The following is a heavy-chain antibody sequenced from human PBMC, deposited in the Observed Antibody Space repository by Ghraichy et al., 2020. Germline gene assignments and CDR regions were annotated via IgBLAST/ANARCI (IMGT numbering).Heavy chain of an antibody. V-gene: IGHV3-48*03. CDR2: ISGSGSSV. D-gene: IGHD6-19*01. CDR3: ARDGNRGWEFDY. Sequence: GGSLRLSCAASGFSFSSYEMNWVRQAPGKGLELVSYISGSGSSVYYTDSVKGRFTISRDNAKKSLYLQMNSLRDEDTAVYYCARDGNRGWEFDYWGQGTLVTVSS. CDR1: GFSFSSYE. J-gene: IGHJ4*02.